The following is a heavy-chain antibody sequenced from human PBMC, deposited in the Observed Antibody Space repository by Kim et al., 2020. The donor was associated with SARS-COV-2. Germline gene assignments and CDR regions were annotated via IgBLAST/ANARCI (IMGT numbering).Heavy chain of an antibody. Sequence: DSVSARFTISRDNSRNTVYFPINSLRAEDTAVYYCARLGPVTANYYYGMDVWGQGTTVTVSS. D-gene: IGHD2-21*02. CDR3: ARLGPVTANYYYGMDV. J-gene: IGHJ6*02. V-gene: IGHV3-53*01.